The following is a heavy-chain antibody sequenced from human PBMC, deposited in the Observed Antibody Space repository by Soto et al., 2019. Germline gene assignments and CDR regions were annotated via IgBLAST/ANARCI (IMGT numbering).Heavy chain of an antibody. Sequence: LSLTCTVSGGSISSSSYYWGWIRQPPGKGLEWIGSIYYSGSIYYNPSLKSRVTISVDTSKNQFSLKLSSVTAADTAVYYCARQLSPYCSSTSCYKNWFDPWGQGTLVTVSS. CDR3: ARQLSPYCSSTSCYKNWFDP. CDR1: GGSISSSSYY. J-gene: IGHJ5*02. V-gene: IGHV4-39*01. D-gene: IGHD2-2*02. CDR2: IYYSGSI.